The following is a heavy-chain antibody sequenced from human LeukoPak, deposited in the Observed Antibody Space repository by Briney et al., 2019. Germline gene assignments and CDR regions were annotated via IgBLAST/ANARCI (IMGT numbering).Heavy chain of an antibody. Sequence: SETLSLTCTVSGGSISSYYWSWIRQPPGKGLEWIGYIYYSGSTNYNLSLKSRVTISVDTSKNQFSLKLSSVTAADTAVYYCARASYYGSGSYYILDAFDIWGQGTMVTVSS. CDR3: ARASYYGSGSYYILDAFDI. J-gene: IGHJ3*02. CDR1: GGSISSYY. D-gene: IGHD3-10*01. V-gene: IGHV4-59*01. CDR2: IYYSGST.